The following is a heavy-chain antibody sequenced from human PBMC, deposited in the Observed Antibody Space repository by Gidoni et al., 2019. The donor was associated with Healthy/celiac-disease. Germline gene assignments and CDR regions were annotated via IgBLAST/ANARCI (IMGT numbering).Heavy chain of an antibody. CDR2: SCHRGST. Sequence: QVQLQESGPGLLKPSGTLSLTCAVSGGPLSSSNWWRWVRQPPGKALEWIGESCHRGSTNYNPALKSRVTISVDKSKNQFSLKLSAVTAADTAGYYCASRDCSSTSCPFDYWGQGTLVTVSS. CDR3: ASRDCSSTSCPFDY. J-gene: IGHJ4*02. CDR1: GGPLSSSNW. D-gene: IGHD2-2*01. V-gene: IGHV4-4*02.